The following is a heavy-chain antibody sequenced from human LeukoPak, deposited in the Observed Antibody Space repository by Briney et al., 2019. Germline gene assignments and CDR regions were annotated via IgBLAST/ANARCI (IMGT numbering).Heavy chain of an antibody. J-gene: IGHJ4*02. Sequence: PGGSLRLSCAASGFTFSSYAMHWVRQAPGKGLEWVAVISYDGSNKYYADSVKGRFTISRDNSKNTLYLQMNSLRAEDTAVYYCVRPGVDTAMVYYFDYWGQGTLVTVSS. CDR2: ISYDGSNK. V-gene: IGHV3-30-3*01. CDR3: VRPGVDTAMVYYFDY. D-gene: IGHD5-18*01. CDR1: GFTFSSYA.